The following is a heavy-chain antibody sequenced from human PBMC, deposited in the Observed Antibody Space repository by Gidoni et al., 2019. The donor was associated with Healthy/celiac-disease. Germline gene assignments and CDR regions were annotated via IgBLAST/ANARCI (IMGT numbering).Heavy chain of an antibody. V-gene: IGHV3-48*03. D-gene: IGHD5-12*01. CDR2: ISSSGSTI. Sequence: EVQLVESGGGLVQPGGSLRLSCAAYCLPFSSYEMNWVRQAPGKGLEWVSYISSSGSTIYYADSVKGRFTISIDNAKNSLYLQMNSLRAEDTAVYYCARDRDGYKGGFDYWGQGTLVTVSS. CDR3: ARDRDGYKGGFDY. J-gene: IGHJ4*02. CDR1: CLPFSSYE.